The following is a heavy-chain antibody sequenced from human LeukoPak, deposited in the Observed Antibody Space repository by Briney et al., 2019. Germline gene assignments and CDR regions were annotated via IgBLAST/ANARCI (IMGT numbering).Heavy chain of an antibody. CDR1: GFTLSSYA. J-gene: IGHJ4*02. D-gene: IGHD4-23*01. CDR2: ISDTGNT. CDR3: ARDTAVSDFDS. V-gene: IGHV3-23*01. Sequence: TGGSLRLSCAASGFTLSSYAMSWVRQAPGKGLEWVSAISDTGNTYHADSVKGRFTISRDNAKNSLYLQMNSLRAEDTAVYYCARDTAVSDFDSWGQGTLVTVSS.